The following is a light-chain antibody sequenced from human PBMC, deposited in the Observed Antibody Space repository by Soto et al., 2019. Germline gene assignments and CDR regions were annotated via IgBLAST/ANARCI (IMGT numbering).Light chain of an antibody. CDR1: QGISSY. CDR2: AAS. CDR3: QQLNSYPLT. Sequence: DIQLTQSPSFLSASVGDRVTITCRASQGISSYLAWYQQKPGKAPKLLIFAASTLQSGVPSRFSGSGSGTEFTLTIRRLQPEDFAPYCCQQLNSYPLTFVGGTKVEIK. V-gene: IGKV1-9*01. J-gene: IGKJ4*01.